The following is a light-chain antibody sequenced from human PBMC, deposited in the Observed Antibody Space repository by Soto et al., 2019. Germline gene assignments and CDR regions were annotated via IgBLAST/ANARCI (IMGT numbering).Light chain of an antibody. CDR3: TRYNSHGT. J-gene: IGKJ1*01. V-gene: IGKV1-17*01. CDR2: EAS. Sequence: QMTQSPYSLSASVGYIITLTRRASRDIGSDLSWYKQKPGKDPKIMIYEASTLQTGVPSRFSGIGSGTEFTLTIRSLQPEEFATYDCTRYNSHGTCGQGTQWEIK. CDR1: RDIGSD.